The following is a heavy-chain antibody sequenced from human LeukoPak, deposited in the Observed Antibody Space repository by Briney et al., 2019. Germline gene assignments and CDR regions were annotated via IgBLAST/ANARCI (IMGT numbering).Heavy chain of an antibody. V-gene: IGHV3-30*02. Sequence: PGGSLTLSCAASGFAFNDFAMYWVRQAPGKGLDWVALIRRDGSHKYYAHSIKGRFTISRDNSKNTLYLEMNSLRAEDTAIYYCAKDISSTSSTPFDPWGQGTLVTVSS. D-gene: IGHD3-3*02. CDR1: GFAFNDFA. CDR3: AKDISSTSSTPFDP. J-gene: IGHJ5*02. CDR2: IRRDGSHK.